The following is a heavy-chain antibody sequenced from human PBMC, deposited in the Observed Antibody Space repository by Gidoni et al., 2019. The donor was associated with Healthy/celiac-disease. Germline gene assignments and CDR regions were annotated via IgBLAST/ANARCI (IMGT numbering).Heavy chain of an antibody. CDR1: GFTFSSYS. V-gene: IGHV3-21*01. Sequence: EVQLVESGGGLVKPGGSLRLSCAASGFTFSSYSMNWVRQAPGKGLEWVSSISSSSSYIYYADSVKGRFTISRDNAKNSLYLQMNSLRAEDTAVYYCASGISRLGEQNLDYWGQGTLVTVSS. J-gene: IGHJ4*02. CDR3: ASGISRLGEQNLDY. CDR2: ISSSSSYI. D-gene: IGHD3-16*01.